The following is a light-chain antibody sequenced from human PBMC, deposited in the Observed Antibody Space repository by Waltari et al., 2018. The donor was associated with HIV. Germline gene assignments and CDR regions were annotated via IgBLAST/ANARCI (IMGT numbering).Light chain of an antibody. CDR2: SNN. CDR1: SSNIGSNT. CDR3: QSYDSNLSGSV. Sequence: QSVLTQPPSASGTPGQRVTISCSGSSSNIGSNTVNWYQQLPGTAPKLLIYSNNHRPSGVPDRFSGSKSGTSASLAISGLQSEDEADYYCQSYDSNLSGSVFGGGTKLTVL. V-gene: IGLV1-44*01. J-gene: IGLJ2*01.